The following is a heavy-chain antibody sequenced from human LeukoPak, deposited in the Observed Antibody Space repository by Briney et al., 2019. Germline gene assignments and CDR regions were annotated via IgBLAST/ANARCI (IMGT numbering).Heavy chain of an antibody. D-gene: IGHD6-6*01. CDR2: ISYDGSNK. CDR3: AKGREAARIAY. CDR1: GFTFSSYA. Sequence: PGRSLRLSCAASGFTFSSYAMHWVRQAPGKGLEWVAVISYDGSNKYYADSVKGRFTISRDNSKNTLYLQMNSLRAEDTAVYYCAKGREAARIAYWGQGTLVTVSS. V-gene: IGHV3-30*04. J-gene: IGHJ4*02.